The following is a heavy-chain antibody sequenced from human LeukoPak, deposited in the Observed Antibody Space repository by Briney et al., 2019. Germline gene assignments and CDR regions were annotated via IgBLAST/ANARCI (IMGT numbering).Heavy chain of an antibody. Sequence: PSETLSLTCTVSGGSMSSYYWSWVRQPPGKGLEWIAYIYSSGSTKYNPSLKSRATISVDTSNTQFSLRLTSVTAADTAVYYFARLRIGRPHGYGQLWGRGTVVSVS. CDR3: ARLRIGRPHGYGQL. CDR1: GGSMSSYY. J-gene: IGHJ1*01. D-gene: IGHD5-18*01. CDR2: IYSSGST. V-gene: IGHV4-59*01.